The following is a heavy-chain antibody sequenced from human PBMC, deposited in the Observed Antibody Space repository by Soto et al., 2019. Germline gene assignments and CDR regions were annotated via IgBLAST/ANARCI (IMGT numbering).Heavy chain of an antibody. Sequence: QVQLQQWGAGLLKPSETLSLTCAVYGGSFSGFYWSWIRQPPGQGLEWIGEINHSGSTNYNPSLKSRVTISADTSKNQSSLQLSSVTAADTAVYYCVSKLGSCTGGSCNWYFDLWGRGTLVTVSS. CDR2: INHSGST. V-gene: IGHV4-34*01. CDR1: GGSFSGFY. J-gene: IGHJ2*01. D-gene: IGHD2-15*01. CDR3: VSKLGSCTGGSCNWYFDL.